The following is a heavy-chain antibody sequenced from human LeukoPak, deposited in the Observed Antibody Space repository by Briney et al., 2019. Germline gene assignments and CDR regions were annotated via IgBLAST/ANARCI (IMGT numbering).Heavy chain of an antibody. CDR3: ARNRPRGLVVAATHYYYYYYMDV. V-gene: IGHV4-34*01. D-gene: IGHD2-15*01. J-gene: IGHJ6*03. CDR1: GGSFSGYY. CDR2: INHSGST. Sequence: KPSETLSLTCAVYGGSFSGYYWSWIRQPPGKGLEGIGEINHSGSTNYNPSLKSRVTISVDTSKNQFSLKLSSVTAADTAVYYCARNRPRGLVVAATHYYYYYYMDVWGKGTTVTISS.